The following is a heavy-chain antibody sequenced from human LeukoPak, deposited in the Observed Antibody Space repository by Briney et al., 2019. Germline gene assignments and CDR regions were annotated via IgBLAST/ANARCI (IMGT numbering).Heavy chain of an antibody. CDR1: GGTFSSYA. CDR3: ARSLYYDFWSGSNDAFDI. CDR2: INTNTGNP. D-gene: IGHD3-3*01. V-gene: IGHV7-4-1*02. Sequence: ASVKVSCKASGGTFSSYAISWVRQAPGQGLEWMGWINTNTGNPTYAQGFTGRFVFSLDTSVSTAYLQISSLKAEDTAVYYCARSLYYDFWSGSNDAFDIWGQGTMVTVSS. J-gene: IGHJ3*02.